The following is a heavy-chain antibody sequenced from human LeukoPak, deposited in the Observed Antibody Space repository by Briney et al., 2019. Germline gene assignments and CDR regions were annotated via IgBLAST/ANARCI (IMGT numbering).Heavy chain of an antibody. CDR1: GFTFSSYE. CDR2: ISGSGSTI. CDR3: AKLGSDYGDLDFDY. J-gene: IGHJ4*02. V-gene: IGHV3-48*03. D-gene: IGHD4-17*01. Sequence: GGSLRLSCAASGFTFSSYEMNWVRQAPGKGLEWVSYISGSGSTIYYADSVKGRFTISRDNAKNSLYLQMNSLRAEDTAVYYCAKLGSDYGDLDFDYWGQGTLVTVSS.